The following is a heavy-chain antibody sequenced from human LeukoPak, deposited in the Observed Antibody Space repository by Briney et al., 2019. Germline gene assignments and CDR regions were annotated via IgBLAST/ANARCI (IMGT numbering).Heavy chain of an antibody. CDR3: VKGSLAAAGAFDY. J-gene: IGHJ4*02. D-gene: IGHD6-13*01. Sequence: HPGGSLRLSCSASGFTFSSYAVRWVRQAPRKGREYVSAISSKGGSTYYADSVKGRFTISRDNYKNTLYLQMSSLRAEDTAVYYCVKGSLAAAGAFDYWGQGTLVTVSS. V-gene: IGHV3-64D*06. CDR2: ISSKGGST. CDR1: GFTFSSYA.